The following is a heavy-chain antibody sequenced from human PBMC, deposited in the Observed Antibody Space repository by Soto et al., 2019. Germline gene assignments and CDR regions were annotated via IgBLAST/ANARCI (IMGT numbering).Heavy chain of an antibody. D-gene: IGHD6-19*01. V-gene: IGHV4-4*02. CDR2: IYHSGST. CDR3: ARHRQWLDTGTFYYYGMDV. Sequence: QVQLQESGPGLVKPSGTLSLTCAVSGGSISSSNWWSWVRQPPGKGLEWIGEIYHSGSTNYNPSLKRPVTIKADKSNNQFSLKLSSATAADTAVYYCARHRQWLDTGTFYYYGMDVWGQGTTVTVSS. J-gene: IGHJ6*02. CDR1: GGSISSSNW.